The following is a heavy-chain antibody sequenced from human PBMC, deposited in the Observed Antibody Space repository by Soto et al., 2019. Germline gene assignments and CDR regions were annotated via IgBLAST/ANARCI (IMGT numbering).Heavy chain of an antibody. Sequence: GGSLRLSCAASGFTFSSYGMHWVRQAPGKGLEWVAVISYDGSNKYYADSVKGRFTISRDNSKNTLYLQMNSLRAEDTAVYYCAKDLKGQQVVVAATRYRGAYYYYGMDVWGQGTTVTVSS. CDR3: AKDLKGQQVVVAATRYRGAYYYYGMDV. D-gene: IGHD2-15*01. CDR1: GFTFSSYG. V-gene: IGHV3-30*18. J-gene: IGHJ6*02. CDR2: ISYDGSNK.